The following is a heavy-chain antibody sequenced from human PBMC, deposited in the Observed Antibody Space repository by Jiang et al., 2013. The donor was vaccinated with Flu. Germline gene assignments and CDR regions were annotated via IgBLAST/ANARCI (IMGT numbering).Heavy chain of an antibody. CDR2: VSGSGDNT. CDR3: AKVRVTGTYVVDY. Sequence: QLVESGGGLVQPGGSLRLSCAASGFTFSSYAMTWVRQPPGKGLEWVSGVSGSGDNTYYTDSVKGRFTISRDNSKNTLDLQMNSLRAEDTAVYYCAKVRVTGTYVVDYWGQGTLVTVSS. J-gene: IGHJ4*02. V-gene: IGHV3-23*04. CDR1: GFTFSSYA. D-gene: IGHD6-19*01.